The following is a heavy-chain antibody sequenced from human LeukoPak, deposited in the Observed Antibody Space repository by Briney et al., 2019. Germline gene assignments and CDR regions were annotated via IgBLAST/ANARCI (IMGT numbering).Heavy chain of an antibody. CDR1: GFTFGSYS. J-gene: IGHJ3*01. CDR2: ISGSGDNT. D-gene: IGHD2/OR15-2a*01. Sequence: GGSLRLSCAASGFTFGSYSMSWVRQAPGKGLEWVSSISGSGDNTYYADSVKGRFTISRDNSKNTLYLQMNRLRAEDTAMYFCAKEFSMNREIIRDAFDVWGQGTMVTVSS. CDR3: AKEFSMNREIIRDAFDV. V-gene: IGHV3-23*01.